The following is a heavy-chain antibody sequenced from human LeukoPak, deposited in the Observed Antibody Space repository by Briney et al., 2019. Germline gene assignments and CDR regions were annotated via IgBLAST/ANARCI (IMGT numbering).Heavy chain of an antibody. V-gene: IGHV1-2*02. Sequence: ASVTVSCKASGYTFTGYYMHWVRQAPGQGLEWMGWINPNSGGTNYAQKFQGRVTMTRDTSISTAYMELSRLRSDDTAVYYCASGERGYSYGTGYWFDPWGQGTLVTVSS. D-gene: IGHD5-18*01. CDR1: GYTFTGYY. CDR3: ASGERGYSYGTGYWFDP. J-gene: IGHJ5*02. CDR2: INPNSGGT.